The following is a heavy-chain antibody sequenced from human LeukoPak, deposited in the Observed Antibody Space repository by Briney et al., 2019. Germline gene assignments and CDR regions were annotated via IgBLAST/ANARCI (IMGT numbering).Heavy chain of an antibody. D-gene: IGHD2-21*01. J-gene: IGHJ1*01. CDR3: ASAREYCGSAECYEYFQY. Sequence: GGSLRLSCAASGFTVGTNSMTWVRQSPGKGLEWVSVINSGGSTYYADSVNGRFTISRDNSRNTLFLQMNSLRAEDTALYYCASAREYCGSAECYEYFQYWGQGTLVTVSS. V-gene: IGHV3-53*01. CDR1: GFTVGTNS. CDR2: INSGGST.